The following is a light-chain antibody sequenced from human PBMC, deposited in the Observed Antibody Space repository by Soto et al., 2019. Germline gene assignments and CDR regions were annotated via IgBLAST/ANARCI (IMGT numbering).Light chain of an antibody. Sequence: QSALTQPASVSGSPGQSITISCTGTSSDVGAYNYVSWYQHYPGKAPKLMIYDVSNRPSGVSNRFSGSKSGNTASLTISGLNAEDEADYYCSSYTAISTVVFGGGTKLTVL. V-gene: IGLV2-14*03. CDR3: SSYTAISTVV. J-gene: IGLJ2*01. CDR1: SSDVGAYNY. CDR2: DVS.